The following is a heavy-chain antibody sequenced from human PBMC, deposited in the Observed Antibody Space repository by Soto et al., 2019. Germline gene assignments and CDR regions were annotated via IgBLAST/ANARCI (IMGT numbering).Heavy chain of an antibody. CDR3: ARETSLLQQLGYFQH. Sequence: QVQLVQSGAEVNKPGSSVKVSCKASGGTFSSYAISWVRQAPGQGLEWMGGIIPIFGTANYAQKFQGRVTITADESTSTAYMELSSLRSEDTAVYYCARETSLLQQLGYFQHWGQGTLVTVSS. CDR1: GGTFSSYA. V-gene: IGHV1-69*12. D-gene: IGHD6-13*01. CDR2: IIPIFGTA. J-gene: IGHJ1*01.